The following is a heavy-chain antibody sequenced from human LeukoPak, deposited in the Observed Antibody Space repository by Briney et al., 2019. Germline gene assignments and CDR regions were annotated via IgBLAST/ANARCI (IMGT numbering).Heavy chain of an antibody. J-gene: IGHJ4*02. V-gene: IGHV1-18*04. D-gene: IGHD3-10*01. CDR3: ARALLWFGEYYFDY. CDR2: ISAYNGNT. CDR1: GYTFTSYG. Sequence: ASVKVSCKASGYTFTSYGISWVRQAPGQGLEWMGWISAYNGNTDYAQKLQGRATMTTDTSTSTAYMELRSLRSDDTAVYYCARALLWFGEYYFDYWGQGTLVTVSS.